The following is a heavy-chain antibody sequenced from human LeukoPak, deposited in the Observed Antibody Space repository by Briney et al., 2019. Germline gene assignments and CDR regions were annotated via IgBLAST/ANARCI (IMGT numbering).Heavy chain of an antibody. J-gene: IGHJ4*02. D-gene: IGHD6-19*01. CDR1: GGSISSYH. Sequence: SETLSLTCTVSGGSISSYHWSWIRQPPGKGLEWLGYIYYSGSTNYNPSLKSRVTISVDTSKNQFSLKLSSVTAADTAVYYCARHAGYGSGWYQELDYWGQGTLVTVSS. CDR2: IYYSGST. CDR3: ARHAGYGSGWYQELDY. V-gene: IGHV4-59*01.